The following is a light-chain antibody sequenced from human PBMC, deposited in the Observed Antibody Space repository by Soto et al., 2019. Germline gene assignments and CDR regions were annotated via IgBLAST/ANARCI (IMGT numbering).Light chain of an antibody. CDR1: SSDVGGYDY. J-gene: IGLJ3*02. Sequence: QSALTQPPSASGSPGQSVTISCTGTSSDVGGYDYVSWYQQEPGKAPKVMIYEVSQWPSGVPDRYSGSKSGNTAFLTVSGLQADDEAVYYCSSYAGSSNWVFGGGTKLTVL. CDR2: EVS. V-gene: IGLV2-8*01. CDR3: SSYAGSSNWV.